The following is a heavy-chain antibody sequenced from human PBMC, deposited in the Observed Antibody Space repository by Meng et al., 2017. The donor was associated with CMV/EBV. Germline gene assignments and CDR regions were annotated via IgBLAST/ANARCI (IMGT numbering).Heavy chain of an antibody. V-gene: IGHV4-30-4*08. CDR3: ARAAPDYYDSSGPPDY. CDR2: IYYSGST. D-gene: IGHD3-22*01. Sequence: VQLQEAGPGLGTPSPTLSLPCSVSGGSISSGDYYWSWIRQPPGKGLEWIGYIYYSGSTYYNPSLKSRVTISVDTSKNQFSLKLSSVTAADTAVYYCARAAPDYYDSSGPPDYWGQGTLVTVSS. J-gene: IGHJ4*02. CDR1: GGSISSGDYY.